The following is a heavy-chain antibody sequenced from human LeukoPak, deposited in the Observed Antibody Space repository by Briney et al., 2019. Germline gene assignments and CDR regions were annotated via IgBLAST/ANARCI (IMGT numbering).Heavy chain of an antibody. CDR1: GGTFSSYA. D-gene: IGHD3-10*01. V-gene: IGHV1-69*05. J-gene: IGHJ3*02. CDR3: AISGSTMDAFDI. Sequence: ASVKVSCKASGGTFSSYAISWVRQAPGQGLEWMGGIIPIFGTANYAQKFQGRVTITRNTSISTAYMELSSLRSEDTAVYYCAISGSTMDAFDIWGQGTMVTVSS. CDR2: IIPIFGTA.